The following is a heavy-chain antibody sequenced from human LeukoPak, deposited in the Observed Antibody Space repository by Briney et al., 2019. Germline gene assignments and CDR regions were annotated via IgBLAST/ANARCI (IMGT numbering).Heavy chain of an antibody. CDR2: ISNDGRYI. CDR1: GFIFRTYW. V-gene: IGHV3-74*01. CDR3: TRDNLEWGSVFDY. J-gene: IGHJ4*02. D-gene: IGHD3-16*01. Sequence: GGTLSLTCTISGFIFRTYWLHWVRRHPGKGLVWVSRISNDGRYINYADSVKGRFTISRDNAKNTLYLQMNTLRAEDTAIYYCTRDNLEWGSVFDYWGQGGLVTVSS.